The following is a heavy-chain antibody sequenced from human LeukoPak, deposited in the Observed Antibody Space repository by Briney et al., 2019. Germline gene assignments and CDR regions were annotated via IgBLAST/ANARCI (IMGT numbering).Heavy chain of an antibody. CDR1: GFTFSSYG. CDR2: IWYDGSNK. V-gene: IGHV3-33*01. J-gene: IGHJ4*02. Sequence: GGSLRLSCAASGFTFSSYGTHWVRQAPGKGLEWVAVIWYDGSNKYYADSVKGRFTISRDNSKNTLYPQMNSLRDEDTAVYYCARDHGYAFDYWGQGTLVTVSS. CDR3: ARDHGYAFDY. D-gene: IGHD5-12*01.